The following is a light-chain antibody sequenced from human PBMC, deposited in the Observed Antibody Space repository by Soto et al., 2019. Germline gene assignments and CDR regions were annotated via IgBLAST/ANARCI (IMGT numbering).Light chain of an antibody. CDR2: GAS. V-gene: IGKV3-15*01. CDR3: QQYNNWPPPT. Sequence: EIVLTQSPATLALSPGERATLSFRASQSVSSYLAWYQQKPGQAPRLIIYGASTRANGIPARFSGSGSGTEFTLTISSLQSEDFAFYYCQQYNNWPPPTFGQGTKVDIK. CDR1: QSVSSY. J-gene: IGKJ1*01.